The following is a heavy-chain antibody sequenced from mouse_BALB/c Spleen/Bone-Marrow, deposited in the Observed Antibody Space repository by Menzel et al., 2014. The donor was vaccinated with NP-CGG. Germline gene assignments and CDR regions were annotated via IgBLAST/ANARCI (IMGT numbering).Heavy chain of an antibody. V-gene: IGHV14-3*02. CDR2: IDPANGNT. Sequence: DVQLQESGAELVKPGASVKLSCTASGFNIKDTYIHWVKQRPEQGLEWIGRIDPANGNTKYDPKFQGKATITADTSSNTAYLQLSSLTSEDTVVYYCTRRLQSAMDYWGQGTSVTVSS. CDR3: TRRLQSAMDY. CDR1: GFNIKDTY. J-gene: IGHJ4*01. D-gene: IGHD3-2*02.